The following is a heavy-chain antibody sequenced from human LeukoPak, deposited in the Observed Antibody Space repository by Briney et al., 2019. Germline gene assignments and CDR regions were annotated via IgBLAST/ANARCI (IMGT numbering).Heavy chain of an antibody. CDR1: GGSFGGYY. CDR2: INHSGST. V-gene: IGHV4-34*01. D-gene: IGHD2-2*02. J-gene: IGHJ4*02. Sequence: SETLSLTCAVYGGSFGGYYWSWIRQPPGKGLEWIGEINHSGSTNYNPSLKSRVTISVDTSKNQFSLKLSSVTAADTAVYYCARGGPDGRYCSSTSCYSYGYWGQGTLVTVSS. CDR3: ARGGPDGRYCSSTSCYSYGY.